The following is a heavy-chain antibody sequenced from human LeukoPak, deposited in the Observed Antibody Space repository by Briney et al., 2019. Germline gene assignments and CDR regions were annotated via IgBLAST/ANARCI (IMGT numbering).Heavy chain of an antibody. CDR1: DFTFSSYG. Sequence: PGGSLRLSCATSDFTFSSYGMHWVRQAPGKGLEWVAFIRYDGTNKYYADSVKGRFTISRDNSKNTLYLQMNSLRAEDTAVYYCAKGGYFDWLLVPSVDYWGQGTLVTVSS. CDR3: AKGGYFDWLLVPSVDY. CDR2: IRYDGTNK. J-gene: IGHJ4*02. V-gene: IGHV3-30*02. D-gene: IGHD3-9*01.